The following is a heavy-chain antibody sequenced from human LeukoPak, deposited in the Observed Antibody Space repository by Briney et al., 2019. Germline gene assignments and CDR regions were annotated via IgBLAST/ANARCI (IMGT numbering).Heavy chain of an antibody. CDR1: GGSISSGGYS. CDR3: ARGRGVSIPLDY. CDR2: IYHSGST. D-gene: IGHD3-10*01. Sequence: PSQTLSLTCAVSGGSISSGGYSWSWIRQPPGKGLEWIGYIYHSGSTYYNPSLKSRVTILVDTSKNQFSLKLSSVTAADTAVYYCARGRGVSIPLDYWGQGTLVTVSS. J-gene: IGHJ4*02. V-gene: IGHV4-30-2*01.